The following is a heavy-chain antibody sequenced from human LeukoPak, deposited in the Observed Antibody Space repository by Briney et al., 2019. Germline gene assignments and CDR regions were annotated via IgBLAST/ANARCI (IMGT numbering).Heavy chain of an antibody. CDR1: GGSISSGGYY. Sequence: SETLSLTCTVSGGSISSGGYYWSWIRQPPGKGLEWIGYIYHSGSTYCNPSLKSRVTISVDRSKNQFSLKLSSVTAADTAVYYCARDLNYYDSSGYYLGYWGQGTLVTVSS. CDR2: IYHSGST. D-gene: IGHD3-22*01. CDR3: ARDLNYYDSSGYYLGY. V-gene: IGHV4-30-2*01. J-gene: IGHJ4*02.